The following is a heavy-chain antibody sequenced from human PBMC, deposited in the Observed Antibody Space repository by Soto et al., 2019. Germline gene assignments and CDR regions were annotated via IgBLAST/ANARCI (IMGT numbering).Heavy chain of an antibody. CDR1: SGSISSSNW. D-gene: IGHD3-3*01. V-gene: IGHV4-4*02. Sequence: SETLSLTCAVSSGSISSSNWWSWVRQPPGKGLEWIGEIYHSGSTNYNPSLKSRVTISVDKSKNQFSLKLSSVTAADTAVYYCANTSIRFLGPHWGQGTLVTVSS. CDR3: ANTSIRFLGPH. CDR2: IYHSGST. J-gene: IGHJ4*02.